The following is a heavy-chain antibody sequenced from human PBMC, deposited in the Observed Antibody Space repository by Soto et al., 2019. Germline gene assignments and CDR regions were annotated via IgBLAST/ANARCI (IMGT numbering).Heavy chain of an antibody. D-gene: IGHD3-10*01. CDR1: GFTFSSYG. J-gene: IGHJ6*03. Sequence: QVQLVESGGGVVQPGRSLRLSCAASGFTFSSYGMHWVRQAPGKGLEWVAVISYDGSNKYYADSVKGRFTISRDNSKNTLYLQMNSLRAEDTAVYYCAKVWMVRGVINSMDVWGKGTTVTVSS. CDR3: AKVWMVRGVINSMDV. V-gene: IGHV3-30*18. CDR2: ISYDGSNK.